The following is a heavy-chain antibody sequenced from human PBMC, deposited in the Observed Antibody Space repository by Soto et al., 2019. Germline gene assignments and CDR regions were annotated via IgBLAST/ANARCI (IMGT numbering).Heavy chain of an antibody. D-gene: IGHD6-19*01. V-gene: IGHV1-2*02. CDR2: INPNSGGT. CDR1: GYTFTGYY. Sequence: ASVKVSCKVSGYTFTGYYMHWVRQAPGQGLEWMGWINPNSGGTNYAQKFQGRVTMNRDTSISTAYMELSRLRSDDTAVYYCANGIAVAGTRDYWGQGTLVTVSS. J-gene: IGHJ4*02. CDR3: ANGIAVAGTRDY.